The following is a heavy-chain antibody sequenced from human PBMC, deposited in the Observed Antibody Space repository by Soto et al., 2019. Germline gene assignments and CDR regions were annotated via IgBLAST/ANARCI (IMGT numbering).Heavy chain of an antibody. V-gene: IGHV3-74*03. CDR1: GFDFNNYW. Sequence: EVQLVESGGGLVQPGGSLRLSCGASGFDFNNYWMHWVRQDPGKGLVWVSRINGDGSDTKYADSVKGRFTISRDNAKNTVYQQMNSLRAEDTAVYYCARDQTTGDWFDAWGQGTLVTVSS. D-gene: IGHD4-17*01. J-gene: IGHJ5*02. CDR2: INGDGSDT. CDR3: ARDQTTGDWFDA.